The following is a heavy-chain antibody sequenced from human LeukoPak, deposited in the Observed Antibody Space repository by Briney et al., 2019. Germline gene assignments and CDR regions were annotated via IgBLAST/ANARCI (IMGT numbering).Heavy chain of an antibody. CDR3: AVAPGDY. V-gene: IGHV1-2*02. J-gene: IGHJ4*02. CDR2: INPNSDYT. CDR1: GYTFTDYY. D-gene: IGHD2-21*01. Sequence: ASVKVSCKASGYTFTDYYIHWVRQAPGQGLEWMGWINPNSDYTFYAQKFQDRVTLTRDTSISTVYMELTTLTSDDTALYYCAVAPGDYWGQGTLVSVSA.